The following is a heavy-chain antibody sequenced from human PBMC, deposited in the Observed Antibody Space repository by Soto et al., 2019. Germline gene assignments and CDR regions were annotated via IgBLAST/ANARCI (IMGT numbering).Heavy chain of an antibody. CDR1: GYTFTSYG. Sequence: ASVKVSCKASGYTFTSYGISWVRQAPGQGLEWMGWISAYNGNTNYAQKLQGRVTMTTGTSTSTAYMELRSLRSDDTAVYSCARDRRKDYYDSSGYPWFAPWGQVSLVTVSS. V-gene: IGHV1-18*01. J-gene: IGHJ5*02. CDR2: ISAYNGNT. CDR3: ARDRRKDYYDSSGYPWFAP. D-gene: IGHD3-22*01.